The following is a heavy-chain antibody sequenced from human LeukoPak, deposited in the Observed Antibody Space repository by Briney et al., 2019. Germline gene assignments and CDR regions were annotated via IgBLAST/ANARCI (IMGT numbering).Heavy chain of an antibody. D-gene: IGHD6-19*01. V-gene: IGHV1-69*05. J-gene: IGHJ4*02. CDR3: ARELAVTGGSYFDY. Sequence: ASVKVSCKASGYTFTSYDINWVRQAPGQGLEWMGRIIPIFGTANYAQKFQGRVTITTDESTSTAYMELSSLRSEDTAVYYCARELAVTGGSYFDYWGQGTLVTVSS. CDR2: IIPIFGTA. CDR1: GYTFTSYD.